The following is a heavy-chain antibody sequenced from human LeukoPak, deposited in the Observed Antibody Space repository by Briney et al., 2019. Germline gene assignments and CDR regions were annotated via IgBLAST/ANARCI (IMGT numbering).Heavy chain of an antibody. J-gene: IGHJ3*02. CDR2: IYYSGST. V-gene: IGHV4-31*03. CDR1: GGPIGSGGYY. Sequence: SETLSLTCTVSGGPIGSGGYYWSWIRQHPGKGLEWIGYIYYSGSTYYNPSLKSRVTISVDTSKNQFSLKLSSVTAADTAVYYCARDSITVTAPDIWGQGTMVTVSS. CDR3: ARDSITVTAPDI. D-gene: IGHD4-17*01.